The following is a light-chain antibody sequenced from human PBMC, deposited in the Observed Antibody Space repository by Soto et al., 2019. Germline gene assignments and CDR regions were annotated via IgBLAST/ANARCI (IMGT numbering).Light chain of an antibody. Sequence: HSALTQPASVSGSPGQSITISCTGTSSDVGGYNYLSWYQHHPGKAPKLMIYDVSDRPSGVSNRFSGSKSGNTASLTISGLQTEDEADYYCSSHTSSSTRVFGTGTKLTVL. J-gene: IGLJ1*01. CDR3: SSHTSSSTRV. CDR1: SSDVGGYNY. CDR2: DVS. V-gene: IGLV2-14*03.